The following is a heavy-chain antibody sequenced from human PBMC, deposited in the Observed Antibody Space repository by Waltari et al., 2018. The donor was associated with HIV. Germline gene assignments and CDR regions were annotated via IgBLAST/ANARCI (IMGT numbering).Heavy chain of an antibody. V-gene: IGHV5-51*03. D-gene: IGHD3-22*01. CDR3: ARLFYYDTTGYINNAFDI. CDR1: GYTFTNYW. Sequence: EVQLVQSGAEVRKSGESLKISCKASGYTFTNYWIAWVRQMSGEGLEWMGIIYPFDSDTRYNPSFEGQITISADKSLATAYLEWSNLNASDAAIYYCARLFYYDTTGYINNAFDIWGQGQWSPCL. J-gene: IGHJ3*02. CDR2: IYPFDSDT.